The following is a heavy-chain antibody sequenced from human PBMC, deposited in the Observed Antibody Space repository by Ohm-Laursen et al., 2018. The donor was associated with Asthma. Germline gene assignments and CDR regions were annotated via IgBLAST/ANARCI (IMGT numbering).Heavy chain of an antibody. Sequence: SQTLSLTCTVSGDSINSDDYYWSWVRQPPGKGLEWIGFIFYNGSTSYSPSLRSRVAISIDTSKNQFSLKVTSVIAADTAVYFCARDGGGYGVNYYYYGMDVWGQGTTVSVSS. D-gene: IGHD5-12*01. V-gene: IGHV4-30-4*01. J-gene: IGHJ6*02. CDR1: GDSINSDDYY. CDR2: IFYNGST. CDR3: ARDGGGYGVNYYYYGMDV.